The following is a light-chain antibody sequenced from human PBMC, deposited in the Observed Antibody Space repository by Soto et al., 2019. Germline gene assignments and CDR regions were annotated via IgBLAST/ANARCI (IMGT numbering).Light chain of an antibody. V-gene: IGLV1-40*01. Sequence: QLVLTQPPSVSGAPGQRVTISCTGSSSNIGAGYDVHWYQQLPGTAPKLLIYGNSNRPSGVPDRFSGSKSGTSASLAITGLQAEDEAYYYCQSYDSSLSGSNVVFGGGTKLTVL. CDR1: SSNIGAGYD. CDR3: QSYDSSLSGSNVV. CDR2: GNS. J-gene: IGLJ2*01.